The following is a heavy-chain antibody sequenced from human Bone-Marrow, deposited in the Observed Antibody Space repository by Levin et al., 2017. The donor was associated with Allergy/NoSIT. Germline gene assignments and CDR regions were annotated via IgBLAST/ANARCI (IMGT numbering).Heavy chain of an antibody. V-gene: IGHV3-13*04. J-gene: IGHJ4*02. CDR2: IGTAADS. D-gene: IGHD2-2*01. CDR3: ARVALPRYCTSTSCSDSGYYFDY. CDR1: FFPFLLSS. Sequence: SGGSLRLSFSSSFFPFLLSSLPFFLPSPLRGLAWVSAIGTAADSYYSGSVKGRFTVSRDNAKNSFYLQMNSLRAGDTAVYYCARVALPRYCTSTSCSDSGYYFDYWGQGTLVTVSS.